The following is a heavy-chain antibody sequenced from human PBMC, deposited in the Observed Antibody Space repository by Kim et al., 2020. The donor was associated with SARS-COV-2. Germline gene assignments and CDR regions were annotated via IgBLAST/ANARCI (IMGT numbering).Heavy chain of an antibody. V-gene: IGHV3-21*01. J-gene: IGHJ4*02. D-gene: IGHD1-26*01. Sequence: YYADSVKGRFTISRDNAKNSLYLQMNSLRAEDTAVYYCARDEGIVGPFDYWGQGTLVTVSS. CDR3: ARDEGIVGPFDY.